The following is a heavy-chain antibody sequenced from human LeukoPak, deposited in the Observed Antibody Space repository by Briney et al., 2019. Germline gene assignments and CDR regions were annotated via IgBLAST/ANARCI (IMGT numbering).Heavy chain of an antibody. D-gene: IGHD4-11*01. V-gene: IGHV1-24*01. CDR2: FDPEDDEP. CDR1: GYTLSELS. J-gene: IGHJ4*02. Sequence: GASVKVSCKVSGYTLSELSLHWVRQTPGIGLEWMGGFDPEDDEPIYAQSFQGRVTMTEDTSIDTVYMELSSLRSEDTAVYYCARGGIATVTTDFDYWGQGTLVTVSS. CDR3: ARGGIATVTTDFDY.